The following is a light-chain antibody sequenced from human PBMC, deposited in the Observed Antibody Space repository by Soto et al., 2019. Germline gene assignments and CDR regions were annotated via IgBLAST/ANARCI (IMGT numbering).Light chain of an antibody. CDR2: GNS. J-gene: IGLJ1*01. CDR1: SSNIGAGYD. V-gene: IGLV1-40*01. Sequence: QSVLTQPPSVSGAPGQRVTISCTGSSSNIGAGYDVHWYQQLPGTAPKLLIYGNSNRPSGVPDRFSGSKSGTSASLAITGLQAEHEADYYCQSYDSSLSAFYVFGTGTKVTVL. CDR3: QSYDSSLSAFYV.